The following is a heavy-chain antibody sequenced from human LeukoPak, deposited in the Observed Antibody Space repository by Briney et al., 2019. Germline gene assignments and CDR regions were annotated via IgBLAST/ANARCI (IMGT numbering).Heavy chain of an antibody. CDR3: VRGYSFGPYGMDV. CDR2: ISDSGGST. CDR1: GFTFSSYG. D-gene: IGHD2-15*01. Sequence: GGSLRLSCAASGFTFSSYGMHWVRQAPGKGLEYVSAISDSGGSTYYADSVKGRFTISRDNSKNTLYLQMSSLRAEDTAVYFCVRGYSFGPYGMDVWGQGTTVTVSS. J-gene: IGHJ6*02. V-gene: IGHV3-64D*09.